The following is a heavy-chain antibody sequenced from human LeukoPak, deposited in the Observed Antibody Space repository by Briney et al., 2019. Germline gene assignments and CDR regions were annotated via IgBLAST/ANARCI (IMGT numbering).Heavy chain of an antibody. CDR2: ISYDGSNK. V-gene: IGHV3-30*04. J-gene: IGHJ4*02. D-gene: IGHD6-13*01. Sequence: GGSLRLSCAASGFTFSSYAMHWVRQAPGKGLEWVAVISYDGSNKYYADSVKGRFTISRDNSKNTLYLQMNSLRGEDTAVYYCARDRGVYSRTLEDWGQGTLVTVSS. CDR1: GFTFSSYA. CDR3: ARDRGVYSRTLED.